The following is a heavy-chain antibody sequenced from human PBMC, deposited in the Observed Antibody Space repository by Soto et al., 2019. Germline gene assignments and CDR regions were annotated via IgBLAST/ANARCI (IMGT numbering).Heavy chain of an antibody. D-gene: IGHD3-22*01. CDR3: AKGMSHYYDSSGYYYAPDY. V-gene: IGHV3-30*18. CDR2: ISYDGSNK. J-gene: IGHJ4*02. Sequence: QVQLVESGGGVVQPGRSLRLSCAASGFTFSSYAMHWVRQAPGKGLEWVAVISYDGSNKYYADAVKGRFTISRDNSKNTLYLRMNSLRAEDTAVYYCAKGMSHYYDSSGYYYAPDYWGQGTLVTVSS. CDR1: GFTFSSYA.